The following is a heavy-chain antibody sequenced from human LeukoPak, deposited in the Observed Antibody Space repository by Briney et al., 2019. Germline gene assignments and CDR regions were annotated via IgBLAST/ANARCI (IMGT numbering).Heavy chain of an antibody. CDR1: GYTFTGYY. Sequence: ASVKASCKSSGYTFTGYYMHWVRQAPGQGLEWMGWINPNSGGTNYAQKFQGRVTMTRDTSISTAYMELSRLRSDDTAVYYCARGSDGYYDRPSDYWGQGTLDTVSS. CDR3: ARGSDGYYDRPSDY. V-gene: IGHV1-2*02. CDR2: INPNSGGT. D-gene: IGHD3-22*01. J-gene: IGHJ4*02.